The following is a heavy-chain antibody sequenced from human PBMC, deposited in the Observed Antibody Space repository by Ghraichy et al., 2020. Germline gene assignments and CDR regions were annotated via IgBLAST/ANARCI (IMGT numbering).Heavy chain of an antibody. CDR1: GFTFSSYA. V-gene: IGHV3-23*01. CDR2: VTGSGDNT. J-gene: IGHJ4*02. Sequence: GGSLRLSCAASGFTFSSYAMSWVRQAPGKGLEWVSSVTGSGDNTYYADSVKGRFTISRDSSRNTLHLQMNSLRAEDTAVYYCACRGDTGNYFHYWGQGTLVTVSS. CDR3: ACRGDTGNYFHY. D-gene: IGHD3-9*01.